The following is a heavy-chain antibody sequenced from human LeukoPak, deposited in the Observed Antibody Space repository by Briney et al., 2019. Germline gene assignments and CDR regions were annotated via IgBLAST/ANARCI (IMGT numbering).Heavy chain of an antibody. Sequence: ASVKVSCKTSGFTLTIYDIKWVRQAPGQGLEWMGWINPNSGGTNYAQKFQGRVTMTRDTSISTAYMDLSRLRSDDTAVYYCARDTNPSVDDAFDIWGQGTMVTVSS. J-gene: IGHJ3*02. CDR1: GFTLTIYD. CDR2: INPNSGGT. D-gene: IGHD6-6*01. V-gene: IGHV1-2*02. CDR3: ARDTNPSVDDAFDI.